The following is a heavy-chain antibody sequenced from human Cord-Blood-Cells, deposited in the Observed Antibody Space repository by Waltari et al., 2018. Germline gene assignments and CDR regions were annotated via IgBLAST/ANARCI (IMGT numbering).Heavy chain of an antibody. Sequence: GQGLEWMGWISAYNGNTNYAQKLQGRVTMTTDTSTSTAYMELRSLRSDDTAVYYCPRDWESYIVVVPAAMSYWGQGTLVTVSS. D-gene: IGHD2-2*01. CDR2: ISAYNGNT. J-gene: IGHJ4*02. CDR3: PRDWESYIVVVPAAMSY. V-gene: IGHV1-18*01.